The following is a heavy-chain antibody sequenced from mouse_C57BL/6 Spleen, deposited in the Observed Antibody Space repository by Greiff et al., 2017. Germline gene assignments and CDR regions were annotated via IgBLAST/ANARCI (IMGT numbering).Heavy chain of an antibody. V-gene: IGHV1-72*01. D-gene: IGHD2-4*01. Sequence: QVQLKQPGAELVKPGASVKLSCKASGYTFTSYWMHWVKQRPGRGLEWIGRIDPNSGGTKYNEKFKSKATLTVDKPSSTAYMQLSSLTSEDSAVYYCARSYDYDGYWYFDVWGTGTTVTVSS. CDR3: ARSYDYDGYWYFDV. CDR2: IDPNSGGT. J-gene: IGHJ1*03. CDR1: GYTFTSYW.